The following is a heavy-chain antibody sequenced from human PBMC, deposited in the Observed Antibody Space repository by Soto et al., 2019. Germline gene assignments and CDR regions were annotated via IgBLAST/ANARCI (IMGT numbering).Heavy chain of an antibody. V-gene: IGHV1-18*01. D-gene: IGHD1-1*01. J-gene: IGHJ3*02. Sequence: GXSVKVSCNASGYTFTSYGISWVRHAPGQGLEWMGWISAYNGNTNYAQKLQGRVTMTTDTSTSTAYMELRSLRSDDTAVYYCARVVLEPDHDAFDIWGQGTMVTVSS. CDR3: ARVVLEPDHDAFDI. CDR2: ISAYNGNT. CDR1: GYTFTSYG.